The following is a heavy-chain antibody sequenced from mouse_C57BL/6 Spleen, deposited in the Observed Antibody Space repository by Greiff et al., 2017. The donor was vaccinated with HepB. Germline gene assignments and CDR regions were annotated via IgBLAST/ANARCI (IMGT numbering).Heavy chain of an antibody. V-gene: IGHV5-6*02. Sequence: EVKVVESGGDLVKPGGSLKLSCAASGFTFSSYGMSWVRQTPDKRLEWVATISSGGSYTYYPDSVKGRFTISRDNAKNTLYLQRSSLKSEDTAMYYCARRGIITTVVAEGYYAMDYWGQGTSVTVSS. CDR3: ARRGIITTVVAEGYYAMDY. CDR2: ISSGGSYT. J-gene: IGHJ4*01. CDR1: GFTFSSYG. D-gene: IGHD1-1*01.